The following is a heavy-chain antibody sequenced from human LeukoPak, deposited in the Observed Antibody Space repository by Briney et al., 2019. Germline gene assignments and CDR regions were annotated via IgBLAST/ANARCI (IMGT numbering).Heavy chain of an antibody. CDR2: IYYSGST. CDR1: GGSISSGDYY. J-gene: IGHJ4*02. Sequence: SETLSLTCTVSGGSISSGDYYWSWIRQPPGKGLEWIGYIYYSGSTYYNPSLKSRVTISVDTSKNQFSLKLSSVTAADTAVYYCARDTYYYDSSGYGAPYWGQGTLVTVSS. CDR3: ARDTYYYDSSGYGAPY. D-gene: IGHD3-22*01. V-gene: IGHV4-30-4*01.